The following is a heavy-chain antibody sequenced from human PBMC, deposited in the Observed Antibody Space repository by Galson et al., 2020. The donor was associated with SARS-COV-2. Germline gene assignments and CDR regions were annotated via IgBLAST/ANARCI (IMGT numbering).Heavy chain of an antibody. CDR3: ARVGGMATTPTNYYYYGLDV. CDR2: ISAGSSYI. V-gene: IGHV3-21*01. CDR1: GFPFSSYS. D-gene: IGHD1-26*01. Sequence: GGSLRLSCVASGFPFSSYSMNWVRQAPGKGLEWVSSISAGSSYIYYADSVKGRFTISRDNAKNSLYLQMNSLRADDTVVYYCARVGGMATTPTNYYYYGLDVWGPGTTVTVSS. J-gene: IGHJ6*02.